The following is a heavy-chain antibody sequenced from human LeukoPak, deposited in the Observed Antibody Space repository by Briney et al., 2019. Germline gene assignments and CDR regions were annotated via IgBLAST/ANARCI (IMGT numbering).Heavy chain of an antibody. V-gene: IGHV1-18*01. CDR1: GYTFTSYG. J-gene: IGHJ4*02. CDR2: ISAYNGNT. CDR3: ARGSTARYYYDRSGYYRGAVDY. Sequence: ASVKVSCKASGYTFTSYGISWVRQAPGQGLEWMGWISAYNGNTNYAQKFQGRVTMTTDTSTSTAYMELRSLRSDDTAVYYCARGSTARYYYDRSGYYRGAVDYLGQGTLVTICS. D-gene: IGHD3-22*01.